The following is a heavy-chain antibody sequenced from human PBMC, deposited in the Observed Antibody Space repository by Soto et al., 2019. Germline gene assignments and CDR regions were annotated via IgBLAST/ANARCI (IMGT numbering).Heavy chain of an antibody. J-gene: IGHJ4*02. Sequence: QVQLQESGPGLVKPSQTLSLTCNVSGESISSGGYYWSWIRHHPGKGLEWIGYIYDTESAYYNPSLKSRVTISMDTSKNPFALRLSSVTAADTAVYYCARASSSSSAADYWGQGILGTVSS. D-gene: IGHD6-6*01. V-gene: IGHV4-31*03. CDR3: ARASSSSSAADY. CDR1: GESISSGGYY. CDR2: IYDTESA.